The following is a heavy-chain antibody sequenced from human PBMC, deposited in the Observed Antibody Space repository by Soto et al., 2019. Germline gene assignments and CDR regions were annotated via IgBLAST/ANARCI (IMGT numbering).Heavy chain of an antibody. Sequence: SETLPLTCTVSGGSISSSSYYWGWIRQPPGKGLEWIGSIYYSGSTYYNPSLKSRVTISVDTSKNQFSLKLSSVTAADTAVYYCARHRGRMVRGVITNWFDPWGQGTLVTVSS. CDR1: GGSISSSSYY. CDR3: ARHRGRMVRGVITNWFDP. J-gene: IGHJ5*02. V-gene: IGHV4-39*01. CDR2: IYYSGST. D-gene: IGHD3-10*01.